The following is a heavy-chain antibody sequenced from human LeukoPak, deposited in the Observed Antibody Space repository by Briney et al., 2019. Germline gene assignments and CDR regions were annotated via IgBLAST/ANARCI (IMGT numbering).Heavy chain of an antibody. CDR1: GLSFSNYW. CDR2: IKQDGSEK. D-gene: IGHD5-18*01. Sequence: PGGSLRLSCAASGLSFSNYWMNWVRQAPGKGLEWVANIKQDGSEKYYVDSVKGRFTISRDNAKNSLYLQMNSLRAEDTAVYYCASGGYSFGYWGQGTLVTVSS. J-gene: IGHJ4*02. V-gene: IGHV3-7*03. CDR3: ASGGYSFGY.